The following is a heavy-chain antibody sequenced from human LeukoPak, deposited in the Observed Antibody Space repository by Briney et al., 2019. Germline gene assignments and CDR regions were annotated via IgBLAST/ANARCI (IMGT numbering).Heavy chain of an antibody. CDR3: ICEHQLLSWFDP. Sequence: GGSLRLSCAASGFYFSSYDMSWVRQAPGKGPEWVSAISGSDDSTYYADSVKGRFTISRDNSKNTLSLQMNSLRVEDTAVYYCICEHQLLSWFDPWGQGTLVTVPS. D-gene: IGHD1-1*01. CDR2: ISGSDDST. J-gene: IGHJ5*02. CDR1: GFYFSSYD. V-gene: IGHV3-23*01.